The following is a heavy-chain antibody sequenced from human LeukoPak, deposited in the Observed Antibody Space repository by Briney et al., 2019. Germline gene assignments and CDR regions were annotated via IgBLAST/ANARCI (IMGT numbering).Heavy chain of an antibody. J-gene: IGHJ6*02. D-gene: IGHD2-15*01. CDR1: GFTFSDYY. Sequence: GGSLRLSCAASGFTFSDYYMSWIRQAPGKGLEWVAVISYDGSNKYYADSVKGRFTIPRDNSKNTLFLQMNSLRAEDTAVYYCARGPVAGNDYYYYGMDVWGQGTTVTVSS. CDR2: ISYDGSNK. CDR3: ARGPVAGNDYYYYGMDV. V-gene: IGHV3-30-3*01.